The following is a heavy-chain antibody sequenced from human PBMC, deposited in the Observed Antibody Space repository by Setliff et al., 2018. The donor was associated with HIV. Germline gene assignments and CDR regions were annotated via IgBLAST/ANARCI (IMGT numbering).Heavy chain of an antibody. CDR1: GGSITSGDYH. J-gene: IGHJ6*02. Sequence: NPSETLSLTCTVSGGSITSGDYHWSWIRQPPGKGLEWIGYIYYTGSTYYNPSLKSRLTISIDTSKNQFSLKLSSVTAADTAVYYCAREMGSSWYVRGYYYYGMDAWGQGTTVTVSS. CDR3: AREMGSSWYVRGYYYYGMDA. V-gene: IGHV4-30-4*08. CDR2: IYYTGST. D-gene: IGHD6-13*01.